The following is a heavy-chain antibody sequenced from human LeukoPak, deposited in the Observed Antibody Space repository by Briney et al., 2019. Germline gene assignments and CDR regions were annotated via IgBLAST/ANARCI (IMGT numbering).Heavy chain of an antibody. J-gene: IGHJ4*02. CDR2: ISAYNGNT. Sequence: ASVKVSCKASGYTFTSYGISWVRQAPGQGLEWMGWISAYNGNTNYAQKLQGRVTMTTDTSTSTAYMELRSLRSDDTAVYYCARLAHSSGYLAFDYWGQGTLVTVSS. CDR3: ARLAHSSGYLAFDY. D-gene: IGHD6-19*01. V-gene: IGHV1-18*01. CDR1: GYTFTSYG.